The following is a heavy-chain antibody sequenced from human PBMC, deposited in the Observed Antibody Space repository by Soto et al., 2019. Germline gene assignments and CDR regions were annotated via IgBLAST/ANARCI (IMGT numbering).Heavy chain of an antibody. Sequence: GGSLRLSCSASGFTFSSYAMHWVRQAPGKGLEYVSAISSNGGSTYYADSVKGRFTISRDNSKNTLYLQMSSLRDEDTAVYYCVKPYYCSSTSCYYEDYFDYWGQGTLVTVSS. D-gene: IGHD2-2*01. CDR2: ISSNGGST. V-gene: IGHV3-64D*08. CDR3: VKPYYCSSTSCYYEDYFDY. CDR1: GFTFSSYA. J-gene: IGHJ4*02.